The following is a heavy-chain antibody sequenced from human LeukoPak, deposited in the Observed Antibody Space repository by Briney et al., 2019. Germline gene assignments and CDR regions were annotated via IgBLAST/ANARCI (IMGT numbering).Heavy chain of an antibody. Sequence: GGSLRLSCAASGFTFSSYSMNWVRQAPGKGLEWVSSISSSSSYIYYADSVKGRFTISRDNAKNSLYLQMNSLRAEDTAVYYRARGMGGCTNGVCDSGGDYWGQGTLVTVSS. CDR1: GFTFSSYS. J-gene: IGHJ4*02. CDR3: ARGMGGCTNGVCDSGGDY. D-gene: IGHD2-8*01. CDR2: ISSSSSYI. V-gene: IGHV3-21*01.